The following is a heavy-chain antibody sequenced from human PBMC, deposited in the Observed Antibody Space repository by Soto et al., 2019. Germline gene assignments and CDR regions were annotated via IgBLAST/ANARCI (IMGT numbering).Heavy chain of an antibody. V-gene: IGHV1-69*06. D-gene: IGHD5-18*01. Sequence: QVQLEQSGAEVKKPGSSVKVSCKASGVTVNSYAIIWVRQAPGQGLEWMGSIIPLFGTANSAQKFRDRVTITADKPTSRAYMELTSLRSEDTAVHYCAGFGYSKGYAYWGQGTLVTVSS. CDR3: AGFGYSKGYAY. CDR2: IIPLFGTA. CDR1: GVTVNSYA. J-gene: IGHJ4*02.